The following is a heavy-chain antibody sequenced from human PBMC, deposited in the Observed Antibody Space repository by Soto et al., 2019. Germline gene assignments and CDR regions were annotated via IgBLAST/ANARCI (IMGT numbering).Heavy chain of an antibody. D-gene: IGHD6-6*01. CDR2: IYYSGST. J-gene: IGHJ5*02. Sequence: TLSLTCSVSFGSIISGYYYLSLSRQPPGKGLEWIGYIYYSGSTYYNPSLKSRVTISVDTSKNQFSLKLSSVTAADTAVYYCAREEKYRPRWFNWFDHWGQRTMVTVSS. CDR1: FGSIISGYYY. V-gene: IGHV4-30-4*01. CDR3: AREEKYRPRWFNWFDH.